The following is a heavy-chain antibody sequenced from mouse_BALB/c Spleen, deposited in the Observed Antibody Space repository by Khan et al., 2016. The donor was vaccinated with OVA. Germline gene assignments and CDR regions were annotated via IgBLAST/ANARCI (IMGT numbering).Heavy chain of an antibody. CDR3: ARGVYSSEGAWFAY. J-gene: IGHJ3*01. D-gene: IGHD1-1*01. V-gene: IGHV1-18*01. CDR2: INPNTGYP. Sequence: EVQLQQSGPELVKPGASVKIPCKASGYTFTDYNMDWVKQSHGKSLEWIGYINPNTGYPVYNQNFKGKATLTVDTYSSTAYMELRSLTSADTAVYDCARGVYSSEGAWFAYWGQGTRVTVSA. CDR1: GYTFTDYN.